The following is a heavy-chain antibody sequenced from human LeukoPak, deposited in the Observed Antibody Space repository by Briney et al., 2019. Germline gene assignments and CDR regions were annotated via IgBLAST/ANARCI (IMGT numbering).Heavy chain of an antibody. CDR2: FDTGFGT. D-gene: IGHD6-19*01. CDR1: GFTFSTAS. Sequence: GGSLRLSCAASGFTFSTASLHWVRQAPGRGLEWVSAFDTGFGTYYPDSLKGRFTISRDNSKNTLFLQMNGLRAEDTAVYYCARSSGWWSLDYWGQGTLVTVSS. J-gene: IGHJ4*02. V-gene: IGHV3-23*01. CDR3: ARSSGWWSLDY.